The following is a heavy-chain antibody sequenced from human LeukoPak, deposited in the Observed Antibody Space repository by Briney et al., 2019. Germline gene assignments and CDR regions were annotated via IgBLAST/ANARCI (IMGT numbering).Heavy chain of an antibody. CDR3: ARGGYYYDSSGYSLDY. CDR2: IYHSGST. D-gene: IGHD3-22*01. CDR1: GGSVSSGGYS. J-gene: IGHJ4*02. V-gene: IGHV4-30-2*01. Sequence: PSQTQSLTCAVSGGSVSSGGYSWSWIRQPPGKGLEWIGYIYHSGSTYYNPSLKSRVTISVDRSKNQFSLKLSSVTAADTAVYYCARGGYYYDSSGYSLDYWGQGTLVTVSS.